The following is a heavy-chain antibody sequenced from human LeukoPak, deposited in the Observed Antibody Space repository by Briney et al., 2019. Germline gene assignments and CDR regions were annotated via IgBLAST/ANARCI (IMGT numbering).Heavy chain of an antibody. Sequence: TGGSLRLSSAASGFTFTIYAMSWVRQAPGKGLEWVSTISGNGDSTYYADSVKGRFTISRDNSKNTLYLQMNSLRAEDMAVYYCAQSIAVAFYYWGQGTLVTVSS. V-gene: IGHV3-23*01. CDR2: ISGNGDST. J-gene: IGHJ4*02. D-gene: IGHD6-19*01. CDR3: AQSIAVAFYY. CDR1: GFTFTIYA.